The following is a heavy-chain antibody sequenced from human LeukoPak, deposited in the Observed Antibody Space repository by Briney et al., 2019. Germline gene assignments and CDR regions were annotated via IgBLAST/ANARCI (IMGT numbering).Heavy chain of an antibody. D-gene: IGHD1-14*01. CDR3: GRAGFDY. V-gene: IGHV5-51*01. Sequence: GESLKISCKTSGYSFTSYWIGWVRQMPGKGLEWMGIIYPSDSSTIYSPSFQGQVTISADKSITTAYLQWSSLKASDSAIHYCGRAGFDYWAQGTLVTVSS. CDR2: IYPSDSST. J-gene: IGHJ4*02. CDR1: GYSFTSYW.